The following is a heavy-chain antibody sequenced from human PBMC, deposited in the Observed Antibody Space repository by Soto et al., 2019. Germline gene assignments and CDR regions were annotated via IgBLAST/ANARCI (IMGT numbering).Heavy chain of an antibody. D-gene: IGHD3-3*01. Sequence: LRLSCAASGFTFSSYSMNWVRQAPGKGLEWVSSISSSSSYIYYADSVKGRFTISRDNAKNSLYLQVNSLRAEDTAVYYCARDGARYDFWSGYPLGVWGQGTTVTVSS. CDR1: GFTFSSYS. V-gene: IGHV3-21*01. CDR3: ARDGARYDFWSGYPLGV. CDR2: ISSSSSYI. J-gene: IGHJ6*02.